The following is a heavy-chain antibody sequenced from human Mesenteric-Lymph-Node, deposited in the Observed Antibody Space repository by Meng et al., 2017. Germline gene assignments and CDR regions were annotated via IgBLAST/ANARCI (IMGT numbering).Heavy chain of an antibody. Sequence: GGSLRLSCAASGFTFSTYAMSWVRQAPGKGLEWVSVINGSGGSTKNADSVKGRFTISRDNSRDTLYLQMNNLRVEDTAVYYCAKEIYSSGYYSSDYWGQGTLVTVSS. J-gene: IGHJ4*02. D-gene: IGHD3-22*01. CDR2: INGSGGST. CDR1: GFTFSTYA. CDR3: AKEIYSSGYYSSDY. V-gene: IGHV3-23*01.